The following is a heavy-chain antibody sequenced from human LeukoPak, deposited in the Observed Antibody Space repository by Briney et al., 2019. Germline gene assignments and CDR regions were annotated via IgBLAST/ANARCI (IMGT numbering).Heavy chain of an antibody. CDR2: INWNGGST. D-gene: IGHD5-24*01. Sequence: GGSLRLSCAASGFTFDDYGMSWVRHAPGKGLEWVSGINWNGGSTGYADSVKGRFTISRDNAKNSLYLQMNSLRAEDTALYYCAREGERWLQSTFDYWGQGTLVTVSS. CDR1: GFTFDDYG. J-gene: IGHJ4*02. V-gene: IGHV3-20*04. CDR3: AREGERWLQSTFDY.